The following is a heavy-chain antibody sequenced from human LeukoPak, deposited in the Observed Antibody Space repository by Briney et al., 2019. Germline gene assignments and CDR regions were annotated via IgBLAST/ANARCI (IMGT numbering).Heavy chain of an antibody. J-gene: IGHJ4*02. CDR2: ISSSSSYI. D-gene: IGHD2-2*01. Sequence: TGRSLRLSCTASGFNFGIYGMHWVRQAPGKGLEWVSSISSSSSYIYYADSVKGRFTISRDNAKNSLYLQMNSLRAEDTAVYYCARDSGYCSSTGCYVHYFDYWGQGTLVTVSS. V-gene: IGHV3-21*01. CDR1: GFNFGIYG. CDR3: ARDSGYCSSTGCYVHYFDY.